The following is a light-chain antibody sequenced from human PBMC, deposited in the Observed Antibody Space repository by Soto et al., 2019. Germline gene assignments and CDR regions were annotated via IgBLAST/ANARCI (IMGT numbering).Light chain of an antibody. V-gene: IGKV3-15*01. CDR2: RAS. Sequence: DIVMTQSPATLSVSPGERATLSCRASQDVSIYLAWYQHKPGQAPRLLIYRASTRATGIPARFSGSGSGTEFTLTISSLQSEDFALYYCHQYENWPQTFGQGTKV. CDR1: QDVSIY. CDR3: HQYENWPQT. J-gene: IGKJ1*01.